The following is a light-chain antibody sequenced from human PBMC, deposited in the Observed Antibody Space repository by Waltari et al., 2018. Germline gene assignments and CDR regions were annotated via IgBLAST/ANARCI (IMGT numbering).Light chain of an antibody. J-gene: IGKJ1*01. CDR1: QSLSSSY. CDR2: DAS. V-gene: IGKV3-20*01. CDR3: QQYDASSPT. Sequence: EIVLTQSPGTLSLSPGERATLSCRASQSLSSSYLAGYQQKPGQAPRLLIFDASSRATGIPDRFSGSGSGTDFTLTINRLEPEDFAVYYCQQYDASSPTFGQGTKVDIK.